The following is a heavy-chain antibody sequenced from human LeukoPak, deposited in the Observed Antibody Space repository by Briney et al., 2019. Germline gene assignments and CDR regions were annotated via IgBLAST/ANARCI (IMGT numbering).Heavy chain of an antibody. J-gene: IGHJ3*02. CDR2: ISGSGGST. D-gene: IGHD6-6*01. V-gene: IGHV3-23*01. Sequence: PGGSLRLSCAASGFTFSSCAMSWVRQAPGKGLEWVSAISGSGGSTYYADSVKGRFTISRDNSKNTLYLQMNSLRAEDTAVYYCAKGSIEYSSSPEGDAFDIWGQGTMVTVSS. CDR1: GFTFSSCA. CDR3: AKGSIEYSSSPEGDAFDI.